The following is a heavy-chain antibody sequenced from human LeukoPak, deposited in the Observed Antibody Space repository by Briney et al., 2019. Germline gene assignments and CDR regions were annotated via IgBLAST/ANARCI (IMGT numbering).Heavy chain of an antibody. CDR2: ISYDGSNK. CDR1: GFTFSSYA. J-gene: IGHJ6*04. Sequence: PGGSLRLSCAASGFTFSSYAMHWVRQAPGKGLEWVAVISYDGSNKYYADSVKGRFTISRDNSKNTLYLQMNSLRAEDTAVYYCAKDYAGGWPKRGTDVWGKGATVTVSS. CDR3: AKDYAGGWPKRGTDV. V-gene: IGHV3-30*04. D-gene: IGHD3-16*01.